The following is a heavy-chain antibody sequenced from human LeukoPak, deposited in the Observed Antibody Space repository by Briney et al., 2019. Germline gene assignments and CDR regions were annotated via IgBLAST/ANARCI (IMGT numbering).Heavy chain of an antibody. CDR3: ARGTVQMGMGERFFDF. J-gene: IGHJ4*02. Sequence: ASVKVSCKASGYTFTGYYIHWVRQAPGQGLEWMGWINPKSGGANYAQKFQGRVTMTRDTSISTAYMELSRLRSVDTAVYYCARGTVQMGMGERFFDFWGQGTLVTVSS. D-gene: IGHD3-16*01. V-gene: IGHV1-2*02. CDR2: INPKSGGA. CDR1: GYTFTGYY.